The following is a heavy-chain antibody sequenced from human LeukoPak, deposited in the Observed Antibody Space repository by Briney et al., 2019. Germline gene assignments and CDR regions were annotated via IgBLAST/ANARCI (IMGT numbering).Heavy chain of an antibody. D-gene: IGHD3-22*01. CDR1: GGSFSGYY. V-gene: IGHV4-34*01. CDR3: ARGRKNYYDSSGYYYKQDRGNWFHP. CDR2: INHSGST. J-gene: IGHJ5*02. Sequence: SETLSLTCAVSGGSFSGYYWSWIRQPPGKGLEWIGEINHSGSTNYNPSLKSRVTISVDTSKNQFSLKLSSVTAADTAVYYWARGRKNYYDSSGYYYKQDRGNWFHPWGQGTLVTVSS.